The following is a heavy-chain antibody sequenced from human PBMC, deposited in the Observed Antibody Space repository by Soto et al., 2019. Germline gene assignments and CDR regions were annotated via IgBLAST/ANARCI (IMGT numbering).Heavy chain of an antibody. J-gene: IGHJ6*01. D-gene: IGHD2-2*01. CDR3: ATHCSSTSCPYYYGMEV. CDR2: INPNSGGT. V-gene: IGHV1-2*04. Sequence: ASVKVSCKASGYSFTGYYMHWVRQAPGQGLEWMGWINPNSGGTNYAQKFQGWVTMTRDTSISTAYMELSRLRSDDTAVYYCATHCSSTSCPYYYGMEVWGQETRCTVAS. CDR1: GYSFTGYY.